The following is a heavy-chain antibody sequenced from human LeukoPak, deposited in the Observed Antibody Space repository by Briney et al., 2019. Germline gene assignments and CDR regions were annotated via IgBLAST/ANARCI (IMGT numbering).Heavy chain of an antibody. V-gene: IGHV3-23*01. CDR1: GFTFSSYA. CDR2: IRGSDAVA. CDR3: ARAPQGSCLGTLCYSLEH. D-gene: IGHD3-10*02. Sequence: GGSLRLSCAASGFTFSSYAMSWVRHAPGKRLEWVSDIRGSDAVAYYANSVRGRFTISRDNSRNTLFLQMTILRADHTDVYYCARAPQGSCLGTLCYSLEHWAQGTLVVVSS. J-gene: IGHJ4*02.